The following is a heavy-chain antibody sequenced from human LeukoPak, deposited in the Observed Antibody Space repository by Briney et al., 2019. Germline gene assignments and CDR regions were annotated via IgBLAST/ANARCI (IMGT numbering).Heavy chain of an antibody. CDR3: ARRYTGSSKSDY. CDR1: GGSISGDY. Sequence: SETLSLTCTVSGGSISGDYWAWIRQPPGKGLEWIGNVYYSGSTYYNPSLKSRVTISVDTSKKRFSLKLTSVTAADTAVYYCARRYTGSSKSDYWGQGALVTVSS. V-gene: IGHV4-39*01. D-gene: IGHD1-26*01. CDR2: VYYSGST. J-gene: IGHJ4*02.